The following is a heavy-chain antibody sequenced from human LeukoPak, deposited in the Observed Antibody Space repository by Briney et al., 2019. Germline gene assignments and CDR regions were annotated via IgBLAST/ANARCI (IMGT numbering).Heavy chain of an antibody. J-gene: IGHJ4*02. CDR1: GYTFTIYG. D-gene: IGHD6-13*01. Sequence: GASVKVSCKASGYTFTIYGISWVRQAPGQGRERMGWISAYNGNTNYAQKLQGRVTMTTDTSTSTAYMELRSLRSDDTAVYYCARYIGTVAGSWSVPLDYWGQGTLVTVSS. V-gene: IGHV1-18*01. CDR3: ARYIGTVAGSWSVPLDY. CDR2: ISAYNGNT.